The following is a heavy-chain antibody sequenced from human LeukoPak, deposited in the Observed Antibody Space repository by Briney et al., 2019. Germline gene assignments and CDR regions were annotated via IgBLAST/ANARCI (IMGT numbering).Heavy chain of an antibody. D-gene: IGHD3-22*01. CDR2: INYSEST. Sequence: PSETLPLTCAVYSGSFSGYYWNWIRQPPGKGLEWIGEINYSESTNYNPSLKSRVTISVDTSKNQFSLKLTSVTAADTAVYYCARGRTYYDSSGYYYVWFDPWGQGTLVTVSS. CDR3: ARGRTYYDSSGYYYVWFDP. V-gene: IGHV4-34*01. CDR1: SGSFSGYY. J-gene: IGHJ5*02.